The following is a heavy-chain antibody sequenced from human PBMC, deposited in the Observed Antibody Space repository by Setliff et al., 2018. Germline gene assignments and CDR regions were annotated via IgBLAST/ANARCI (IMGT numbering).Heavy chain of an antibody. CDR3: TKVRDPTTWSLDY. J-gene: IGHJ4*02. CDR2: IYSGDRST. D-gene: IGHD1-1*01. V-gene: IGHV3-23*03. CDR1: GFTFTDYA. Sequence: PGGSLRLSCAASGFTFTDYAMTWVRQAPGKGLEWVSTIYSGDRSTFYTDSVKGRFIIYRDSSKNTLYMQMSSLRAEDTAVYYCTKVRDPTTWSLDYWGQGTLVTVSS.